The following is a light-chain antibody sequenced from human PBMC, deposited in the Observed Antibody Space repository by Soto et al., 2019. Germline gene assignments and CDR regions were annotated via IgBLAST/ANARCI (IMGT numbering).Light chain of an antibody. J-gene: IGKJ4*02. CDR2: GAS. CDR1: QSVSSSY. CDR3: QHYGLLRT. V-gene: IGKV3-20*01. Sequence: RASQSVSSSYLAWYQQKPGQAPRLLIYGASSRATGIPDRFSASGTGTDFTVCSLGMAAEEFVGYFCQHYGLLRTFRRGTKVDI.